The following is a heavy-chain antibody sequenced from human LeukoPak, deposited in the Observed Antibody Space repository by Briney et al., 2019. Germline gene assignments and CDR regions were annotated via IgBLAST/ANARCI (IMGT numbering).Heavy chain of an antibody. Sequence: SETLSLTCAVYGGSFSGYYWSWIRQPAGEVPEWNEEINHSGSTNYNPSLKSRVTISVDTSKNQFSLKVSSVSAADTAVYYCARGFAYDFWSGYYNYYYGLDVWGQGTTVTVSS. J-gene: IGHJ6*02. V-gene: IGHV4-34*01. CDR1: GGSFSGYY. CDR2: INHSGST. CDR3: ARGFAYDFWSGYYNYYYGLDV. D-gene: IGHD3-3*01.